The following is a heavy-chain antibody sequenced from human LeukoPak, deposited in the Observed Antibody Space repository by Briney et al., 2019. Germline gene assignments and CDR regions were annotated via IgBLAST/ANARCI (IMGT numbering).Heavy chain of an antibody. Sequence: GASVKVSCKASGGTFTGYYMHWVRQAPGQGLEWMGWINPNSGGTNYAQKFQGWVTMTRDTSISTAYMELSRLRSDDTAVYYCARDREGGQGTFDYWGQGTLVTVSS. CDR1: GGTFTGYY. D-gene: IGHD1-1*01. CDR2: INPNSGGT. J-gene: IGHJ4*02. V-gene: IGHV1-2*04. CDR3: ARDREGGQGTFDY.